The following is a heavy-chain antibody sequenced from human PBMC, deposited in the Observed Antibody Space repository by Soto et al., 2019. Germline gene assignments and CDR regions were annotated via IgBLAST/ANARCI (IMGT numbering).Heavy chain of an antibody. CDR2: ISAYNGNT. CDR3: ARDKAAAGIFDY. Sequence: QVQLVQSGAEVKKPGASVKVSCKASGYTFTSYGISWVRQAPGQGLEGMGWISAYNGNTNYAQNLQGRVTMTTDTSKRTAYMELRSMRSDDTAVYYCARDKAAAGIFDYWGQGTLVTVSS. J-gene: IGHJ4*02. CDR1: GYTFTSYG. D-gene: IGHD6-13*01. V-gene: IGHV1-18*01.